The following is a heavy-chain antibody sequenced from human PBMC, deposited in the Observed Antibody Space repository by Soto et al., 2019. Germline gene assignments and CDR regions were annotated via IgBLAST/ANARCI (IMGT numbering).Heavy chain of an antibody. CDR2: INHSGST. J-gene: IGHJ4*02. CDR3: ATATPVTTFDY. CDR1: GGSFSGYY. Sequence: SETLSLTCAVYGGSFSGYYWSWIRQPPGKGLEWIGEINHSGSTNYNPSLKSRVTISVDTSKNQFSLKLSSVTAADTAVYYCATATPVTTFDYWSQGTLVTVSS. D-gene: IGHD4-17*01. V-gene: IGHV4-34*01.